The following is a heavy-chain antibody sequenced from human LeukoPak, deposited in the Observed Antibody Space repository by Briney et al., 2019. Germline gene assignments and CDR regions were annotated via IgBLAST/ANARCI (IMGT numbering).Heavy chain of an antibody. D-gene: IGHD3-10*01. CDR2: INHSGSA. CDR1: RGSFSGYY. J-gene: IGHJ4*02. Sequence: SETLSLTCAVYRGSFSGYYWSWIRQPPGKGLEWIGEINHSGSANYNPSLKSRVTISVDTSKSQFSLKVSSVTAADTAVYYCARVPEFACGLDYWGQGTLVTVSS. V-gene: IGHV4-34*01. CDR3: ARVPEFACGLDY.